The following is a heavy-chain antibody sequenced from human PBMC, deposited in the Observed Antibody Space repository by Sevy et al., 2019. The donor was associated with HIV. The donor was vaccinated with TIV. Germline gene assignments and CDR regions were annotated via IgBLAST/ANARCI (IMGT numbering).Heavy chain of an antibody. Sequence: SETLSLTCTVSGGSISGYYWSWIRQPPGKGLEWIGYIYYSGSTNYNPSLKSRVTISVDTSKNQFSLKLSSVTAADTAVYYRASYYGSGTYFDYWGQGTLVTVSS. CDR1: GGSISGYY. J-gene: IGHJ4*02. V-gene: IGHV4-59*13. D-gene: IGHD3-10*01. CDR3: ASYYGSGTYFDY. CDR2: IYYSGST.